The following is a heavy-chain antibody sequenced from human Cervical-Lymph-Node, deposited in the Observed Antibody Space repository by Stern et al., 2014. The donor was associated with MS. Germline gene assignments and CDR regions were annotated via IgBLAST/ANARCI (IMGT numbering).Heavy chain of an antibody. Sequence: EVQLVESGGGLVQPGGSLRLSCAASGFTFSSYAMSWVRQAPGKGLEWVSAISGSGGSTYYAASVKGRFTISRDNSKNTLYLQMNSLRAEDTAVYYCAKDHSRYYYDSSGYYIDYWGQGTLVTVSS. V-gene: IGHV3-23*04. CDR3: AKDHSRYYYDSSGYYIDY. J-gene: IGHJ4*02. CDR1: GFTFSSYA. CDR2: ISGSGGST. D-gene: IGHD3-22*01.